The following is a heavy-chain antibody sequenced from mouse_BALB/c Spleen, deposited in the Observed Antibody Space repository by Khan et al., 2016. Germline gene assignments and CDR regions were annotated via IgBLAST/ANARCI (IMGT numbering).Heavy chain of an antibody. CDR3: ARRGVRRGYYAMDY. CDR1: GYTFTSYW. D-gene: IGHD2-14*01. Sequence: QVQLKESGAELAKPGASVKMSCKASGYTFTSYWMHWVKQRPGQGLEWIGYINPSTGYTEYNQKFKDKATLTADKSSSTAYMQLSSLTSEDSAVYYCARRGVRRGYYAMDYWGQGTSVTVSS. J-gene: IGHJ4*01. V-gene: IGHV1-7*01. CDR2: INPSTGYT.